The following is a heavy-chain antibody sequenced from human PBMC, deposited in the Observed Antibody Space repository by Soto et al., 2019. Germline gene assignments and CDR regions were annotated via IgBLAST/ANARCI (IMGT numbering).Heavy chain of an antibody. J-gene: IGHJ4*02. Sequence: QVQLVESGGGVVQPGRSLRLSCAASGFTFSSYGMHWVRQAPGKGPEWVAVIWYAGSNKYYADSVKGRFTISRDNSKNTLYLQMNSLRAEDTAVYYCARDLLSLYSSSDYWGQGTLVTVSS. CDR1: GFTFSSYG. CDR3: ARDLLSLYSSSDY. CDR2: IWYAGSNK. D-gene: IGHD6-6*01. V-gene: IGHV3-33*01.